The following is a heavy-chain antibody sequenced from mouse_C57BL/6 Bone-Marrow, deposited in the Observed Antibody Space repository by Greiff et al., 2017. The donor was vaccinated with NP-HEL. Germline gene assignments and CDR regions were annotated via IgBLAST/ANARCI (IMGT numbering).Heavy chain of an antibody. CDR1: GYTFTSYW. CDR3: ATTDFDV. CDR2: LYPGSGST. J-gene: IGHJ1*03. V-gene: IGHV1-55*01. D-gene: IGHD1-1*01. Sequence: QVQLQQSGAELVKPGASVKMSCKASGYTFTSYWITWVKQRPGQGLEWIGDLYPGSGSTNYNEKFKSKATLTVDTSSSTAYMQLSSLTSEDAAVYYCATTDFDVWGTGTTVTVSA.